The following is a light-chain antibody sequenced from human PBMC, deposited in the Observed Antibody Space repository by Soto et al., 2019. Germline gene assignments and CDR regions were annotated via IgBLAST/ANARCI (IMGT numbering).Light chain of an antibody. J-gene: IGLJ1*01. V-gene: IGLV2-8*01. CDR2: EVS. Sequence: QSVLTQPPSASGSPGQSVTISCTGTSSDVGGYNYVSRYQHHPGKAPKLIIFEVSQRPSGVPDRFSGSKSGNTASLTVSGLQAEDEADYYCNSYAGSNNFYVFGTGTKVTVL. CDR3: NSYAGSNNFYV. CDR1: SSDVGGYNY.